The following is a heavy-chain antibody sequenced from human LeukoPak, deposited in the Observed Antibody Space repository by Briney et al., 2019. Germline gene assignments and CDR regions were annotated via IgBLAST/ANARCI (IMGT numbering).Heavy chain of an antibody. CDR2: ISVSGGTT. Sequence: GGSLRLSCAASVFTFSNYAMSWVRQAPGKGLEWVSGISVSGGTTYYADSVKGRFTISRDNSKNTVYLQMNSLRAEDTAVYFCAKDREDSSSLDYWGQGTLVTVSS. D-gene: IGHD6-13*01. CDR1: VFTFSNYA. CDR3: AKDREDSSSLDY. J-gene: IGHJ4*02. V-gene: IGHV3-23*01.